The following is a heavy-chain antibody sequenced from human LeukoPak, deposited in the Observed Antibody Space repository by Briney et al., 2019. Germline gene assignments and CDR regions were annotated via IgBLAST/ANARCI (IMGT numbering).Heavy chain of an antibody. V-gene: IGHV4-39*01. CDR2: IYYSGST. D-gene: IGHD5-24*01. CDR3: ASYPGWQRPSFDY. J-gene: IGHJ4*02. Sequence: SETLSLTCTVSGGSISSSSYYWGWIRQPPGKGLEWIGSIYYSGSTYYNPSLKSRVTISVDTSKNQFSLKLSSVTAADTAVYYCASYPGWQRPSFDYWGQGTLVTVSS. CDR1: GGSISSSSYY.